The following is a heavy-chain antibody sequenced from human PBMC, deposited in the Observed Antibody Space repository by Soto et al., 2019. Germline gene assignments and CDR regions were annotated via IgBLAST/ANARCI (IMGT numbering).Heavy chain of an antibody. CDR2: IIPIFGTA. CDR3: ARDKGITMIVAPGWFDP. D-gene: IGHD3-22*01. Sequence: SVKVSCKASGGTFSSYAISWVRQAPGQGLEWMGGIIPIFGTANYAQKFQGRVTITADESTSTAYMELSSLRSEDTAVYYCARDKGITMIVAPGWFDPWGQGTLVTVSS. V-gene: IGHV1-69*13. CDR1: GGTFSSYA. J-gene: IGHJ5*02.